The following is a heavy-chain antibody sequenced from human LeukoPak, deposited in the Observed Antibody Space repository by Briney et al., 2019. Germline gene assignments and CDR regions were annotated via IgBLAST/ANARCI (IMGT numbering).Heavy chain of an antibody. CDR2: ISSSSSYI. V-gene: IGHV3-21*03. CDR1: EFTFSSYS. CDR3: ARDRRRRVDTAMADYFDY. J-gene: IGHJ4*02. D-gene: IGHD5-18*01. Sequence: GGSLRLSCAASEFTFSSYSMNWVRQAPGKGLEWVSSISSSSSYIYYADSVKGRFTISRDNAKNSLYLQMNSLRAEDTAVYYCARDRRRRVDTAMADYFDYWGQGTLVTVSS.